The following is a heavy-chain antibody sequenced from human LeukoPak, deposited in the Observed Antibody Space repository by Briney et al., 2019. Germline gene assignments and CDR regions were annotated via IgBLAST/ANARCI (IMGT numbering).Heavy chain of an antibody. CDR1: GYTFSGYY. J-gene: IGHJ4*02. Sequence: GASLKVSCKTFGYTFSGYYIHWVRQAPGQGLEWMGWIDPNSGAANYEKRFQGRVTMTRDIAINTVYLEVRSDDTAVYYCARGEQWLVRYWGQGTLVIVSS. CDR2: IDPNSGAA. CDR3: ARGEQWLVRY. V-gene: IGHV1-2*02. D-gene: IGHD6-19*01.